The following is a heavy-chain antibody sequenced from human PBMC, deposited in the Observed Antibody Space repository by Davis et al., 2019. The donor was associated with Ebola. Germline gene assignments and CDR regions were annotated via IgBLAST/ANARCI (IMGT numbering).Heavy chain of an antibody. CDR2: IYPSDSSS. J-gene: IGHJ4*02. CDR3: AAHLAASGPPAHFAH. D-gene: IGHD6-25*01. V-gene: IGHV5-51*01. CDR1: GYNFINHW. Sequence: GESLKISCSTSGYNFINHWIGWVRQMPGKGLEWVAIIYPSDSSSRYSPSVQGQVTISADKSISTAYLQWSSLKASDTAMYYCAAHLAASGPPAHFAHWGQATLVTVSS.